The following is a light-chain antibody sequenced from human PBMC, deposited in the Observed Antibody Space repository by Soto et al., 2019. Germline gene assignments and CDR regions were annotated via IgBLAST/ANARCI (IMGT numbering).Light chain of an antibody. V-gene: IGLV2-11*01. CDR1: SRDFGADNH. CDR3: CSDGGSVI. Sequence: QSVLTQPRSVSGSPGQSVTISCSGPSRDFGADNHVAWYQQYPDKAPEVMIYDVSQRPSGVPARFFGSKSGNTASLTISGLQAEDEADYYCCSDGGSVIFGGGTKLTVL. J-gene: IGLJ2*01. CDR2: DVS.